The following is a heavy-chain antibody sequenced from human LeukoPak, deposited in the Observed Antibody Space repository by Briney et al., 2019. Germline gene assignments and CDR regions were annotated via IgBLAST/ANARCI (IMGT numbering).Heavy chain of an antibody. CDR2: MNPNSGNT. CDR3: ARDRPYSSSWYYDY. CDR1: GYTFTSYD. Sequence: GASVKVSCKASGYTFTSYDINWVRQATGQGLEWMGWMNPNSGNTGYAQKFQGRVTITADESTSTAYMELSSLRSEDTAVYYCARDRPYSSSWYYDYWGQGTLVTVSS. J-gene: IGHJ4*01. V-gene: IGHV1-8*01. D-gene: IGHD6-13*01.